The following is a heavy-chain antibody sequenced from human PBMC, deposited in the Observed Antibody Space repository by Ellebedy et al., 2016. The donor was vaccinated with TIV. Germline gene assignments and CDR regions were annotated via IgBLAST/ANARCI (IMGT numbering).Heavy chain of an antibody. V-gene: IGHV3-30*18. Sequence: GESLKISXAASGFTFSSYGMHWVRQAPGKGLEWVAVISYDGSNKYYADSVKGRFTISRDNSKNTLYLQMNSLRAEDTAVYYCAKVLWYFDLWGRGTLVTVSS. J-gene: IGHJ2*01. CDR1: GFTFSSYG. CDR3: AKVLWYFDL. CDR2: ISYDGSNK.